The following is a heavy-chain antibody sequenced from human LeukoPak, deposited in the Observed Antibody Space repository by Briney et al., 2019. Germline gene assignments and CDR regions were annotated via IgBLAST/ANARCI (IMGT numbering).Heavy chain of an antibody. J-gene: IGHJ4*02. CDR1: GYTFTSYG. D-gene: IGHD2-15*01. Sequence: ASVKVSCKASGYTFTSYGISWVRQAPGQGLEWMGWISAYNGNTNYAQKLQGRVTMTTDTSTSTAYMELRSLRSDDAAVYYCARDCSGGSCYLCFDYWGQGTLVTVSS. CDR3: ARDCSGGSCYLCFDY. V-gene: IGHV1-18*01. CDR2: ISAYNGNT.